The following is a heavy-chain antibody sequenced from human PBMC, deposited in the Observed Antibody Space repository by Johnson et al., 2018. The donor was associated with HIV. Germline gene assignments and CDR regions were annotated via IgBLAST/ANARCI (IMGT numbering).Heavy chain of an antibody. CDR1: GFTFSDHY. Sequence: VQLVESGGGLVKPGGSLRLSCAASGFTFSDHYMSWIRQAPGKGLEWVSVIYSDGTTSFAQSVKGRFSISRDVSKNILYLQMHSLRTEDTAYYYCARDLPGIYDAFDLWGQGTKVTISS. D-gene: IGHD1-26*01. J-gene: IGHJ3*01. CDR2: IYSDGTT. CDR3: ARDLPGIYDAFDL. V-gene: IGHV3-66*01.